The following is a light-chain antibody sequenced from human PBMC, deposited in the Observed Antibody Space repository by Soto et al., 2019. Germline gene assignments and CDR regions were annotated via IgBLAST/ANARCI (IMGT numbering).Light chain of an antibody. CDR1: QSISSW. CDR3: QQYNSHWT. J-gene: IGKJ1*01. CDR2: KAS. V-gene: IGKV1-5*03. Sequence: DIQMTQSPSTLSSSLGDRVTITCRASQSISSWLAWYQQKPGKAPKLLIYKASSLESGVPSRFSGSGSGTEFTLTISSMQPDDFATYYCQQYNSHWTFGQGTKVDIK.